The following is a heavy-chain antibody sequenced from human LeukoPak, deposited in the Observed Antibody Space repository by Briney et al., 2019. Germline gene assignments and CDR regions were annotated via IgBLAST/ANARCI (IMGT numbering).Heavy chain of an antibody. J-gene: IGHJ4*02. CDR2: IIPIFGTA. CDR1: GGTFSSYA. CDR3: ARVGGRGSGYQLDY. D-gene: IGHD3-22*01. V-gene: IGHV1-69*13. Sequence: ASVKVSCKASGGTFSSYAISWVRQAPGQGLEWMGGIIPIFGTANYAQKFQGRVTITADESTSTAYMELSSLRSEDTAVYYCARVGGRGSGYQLDYWGQGTLVTVSS.